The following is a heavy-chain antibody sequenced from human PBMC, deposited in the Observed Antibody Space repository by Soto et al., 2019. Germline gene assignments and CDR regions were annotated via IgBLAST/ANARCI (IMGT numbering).Heavy chain of an antibody. CDR1: GGSISSSSYY. CDR3: ARHPDYDFWSGYLAY. D-gene: IGHD3-3*01. Sequence: PSETLSLTCTVSGGSISSSSYYWGWIRQPPGKGLEWIGSIYYSGSTYYNPSLESRVTISVDTSKNQFSLKLSSVTAADTAVYYCARHPDYDFWSGYLAYWGQGTLVTVSS. CDR2: IYYSGST. V-gene: IGHV4-39*01. J-gene: IGHJ4*02.